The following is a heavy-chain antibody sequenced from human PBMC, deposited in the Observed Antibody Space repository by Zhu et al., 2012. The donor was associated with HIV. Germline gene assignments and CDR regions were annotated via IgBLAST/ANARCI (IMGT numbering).Heavy chain of an antibody. Sequence: QVQLQESGPGLVKPSQTLSLTCTVSGGSISSGDYYWSWVRQSPVRGLEWIGYIYYSGTTYYIPSLKSRVTISVDTSKNQFSLKLTSVTAADTAMYYCARKQWELLSAFDIWGQGTMVTV. CDR1: GGSISSGDYY. J-gene: IGHJ3*02. CDR2: IYYSGTT. CDR3: ARKQWELLSAFDI. D-gene: IGHD1-26*01. V-gene: IGHV4-30-4*08.